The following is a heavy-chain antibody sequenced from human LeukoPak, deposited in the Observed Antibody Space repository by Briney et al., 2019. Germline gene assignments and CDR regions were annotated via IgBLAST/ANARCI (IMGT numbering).Heavy chain of an antibody. CDR3: ARGPAAVHP. Sequence: SETLSLTCAVYGYSLTNHYWIWIRQPPGKGLEWIGEIMHTGSTNYNPSFKSRVTISVDTSKNQFFLNLTSVTAADTAVCYCARGPAAVHPWGQGTLVTVSS. CDR1: GYSLTNHY. V-gene: IGHV4-34*12. J-gene: IGHJ5*02. D-gene: IGHD6-13*01. CDR2: IMHTGST.